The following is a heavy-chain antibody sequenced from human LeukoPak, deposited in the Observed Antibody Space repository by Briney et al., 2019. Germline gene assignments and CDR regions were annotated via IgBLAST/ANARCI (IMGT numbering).Heavy chain of an antibody. J-gene: IGHJ4*02. D-gene: IGHD3-10*01. CDR1: GYTFTGYH. V-gene: IGHV1-2*02. CDR2: INPNTGDT. Sequence: ASVKVSCKASGYTFTGYHMHWVRQAPGQRLEWMGWINPNTGDTNYAQKFQGRVTMTRDTSIDTAYMELSRLKTDDTAVYYCARNTNYFGSGNSFDYWGQGTLVTVSS. CDR3: ARNTNYFGSGNSFDY.